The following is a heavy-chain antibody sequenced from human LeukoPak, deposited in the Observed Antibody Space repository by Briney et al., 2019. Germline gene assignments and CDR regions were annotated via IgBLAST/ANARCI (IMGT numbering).Heavy chain of an antibody. Sequence: KPSETLSLTCTVSGGSISSSSYYWGWIRQPPGKGLEWIGEINHSGSTNYNPSLKSRVTISVDTSKNQFSLKLSSVTAADTAVYYCARRVGYYYYYMDVWGKGTTVTVSS. J-gene: IGHJ6*03. V-gene: IGHV4-39*07. CDR2: INHSGST. CDR3: ARRVGYYYYYMDV. D-gene: IGHD3-3*01. CDR1: GGSISSSSYY.